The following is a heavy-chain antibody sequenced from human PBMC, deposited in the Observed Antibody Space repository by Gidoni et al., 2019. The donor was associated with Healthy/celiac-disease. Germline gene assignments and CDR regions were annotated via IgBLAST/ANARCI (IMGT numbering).Heavy chain of an antibody. CDR1: GFTFADYA. J-gene: IGHJ4*02. D-gene: IGHD1-26*01. Sequence: EVQLVESGGGLVQPGRSLRLSCAASGFTFADYAMHWVRQAPGKGLEWVSGISWNSGSIGYADSVKGRFTISRDNAKNSLYLQMNSLRAEDTALYYCAKAAVGAFFDYWGQGTLVTVSS. V-gene: IGHV3-9*01. CDR2: ISWNSGSI. CDR3: AKAAVGAFFDY.